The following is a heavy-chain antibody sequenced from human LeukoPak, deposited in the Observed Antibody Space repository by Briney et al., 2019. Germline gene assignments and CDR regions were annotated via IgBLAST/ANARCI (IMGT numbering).Heavy chain of an antibody. J-gene: IGHJ5*02. CDR3: ASFGYSGYDRENWFDP. CDR2: ISSSGSTI. V-gene: IGHV3-11*01. Sequence: GGSLRLSCAASGFTFSDYYMSWIRQAPGKGLEWVSYISSSGSTIYYAGSVKGRFTISRDNAKNSLYLQMNSLRAEDTAVYYCASFGYSGYDRENWFDPWGQGTLVTVSS. D-gene: IGHD5-12*01. CDR1: GFTFSDYY.